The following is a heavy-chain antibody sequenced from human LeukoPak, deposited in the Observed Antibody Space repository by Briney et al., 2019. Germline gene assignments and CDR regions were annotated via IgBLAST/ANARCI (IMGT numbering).Heavy chain of an antibody. CDR2: IYYSGST. CDR3: ARGAVDTAMVTWFDP. D-gene: IGHD5-18*01. Sequence: SETLSLTCTVSGGSISSYYWSWIRQPPGKGLEWFGYIYYSGSTNYNPSLKSRVTISVDTSKNQFSLKLSSVTAADTAVYYCARGAVDTAMVTWFDPWGQGTLVTVSS. CDR1: GGSISSYY. J-gene: IGHJ5*02. V-gene: IGHV4-59*01.